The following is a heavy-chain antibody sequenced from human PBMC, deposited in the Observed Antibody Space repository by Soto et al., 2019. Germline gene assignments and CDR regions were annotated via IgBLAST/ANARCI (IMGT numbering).Heavy chain of an antibody. Sequence: QVHLVQSGAEVKKPGASVKVSCKASGYTFTSYGITWVRQAPGQGVVWRGWIIAHNGNTDNAQKLQGRIIMTRDTSTSTAYMELRSLRSDATAVYYCARGRYGDYWGQGALVTVSS. D-gene: IGHD1-1*01. CDR1: GYTFTSYG. CDR3: ARGRYGDY. J-gene: IGHJ4*02. CDR2: IIAHNGNT. V-gene: IGHV1-18*01.